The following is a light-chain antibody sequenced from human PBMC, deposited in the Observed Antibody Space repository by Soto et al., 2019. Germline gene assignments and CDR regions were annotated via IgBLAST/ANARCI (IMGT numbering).Light chain of an antibody. CDR2: DAS. V-gene: IGKV1-5*01. Sequence: DIQMTQSPSTLSASVGDRVTITCRASQSISSWLAWYQQKPGKAPKLLIYDASSLESGVPSRVIGSGSGTGFTRTVCSLQPDYFSTDYRQQDKCPSEAFRQGTKVDIK. CDR3: QQDKCPSEA. J-gene: IGKJ1*01. CDR1: QSISSW.